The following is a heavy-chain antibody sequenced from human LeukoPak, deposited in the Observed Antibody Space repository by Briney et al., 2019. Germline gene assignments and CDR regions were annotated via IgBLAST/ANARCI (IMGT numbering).Heavy chain of an antibody. CDR3: AKGGWRTGGGMNV. D-gene: IGHD6-19*01. J-gene: IGHJ6*02. CDR2: LSGSGGGT. V-gene: IGHV3-23*01. CDR1: GFTFSSYT. Sequence: PGGSLRLSCAASGFTFSSYTQNWVRQAPGKGLEWVSALSGSGGGTYYADSVKGRFTISRDNSKNTLYLQMNSLRVDDTAVYYCAKGGWRTGGGMNVWGQGATVTVSS.